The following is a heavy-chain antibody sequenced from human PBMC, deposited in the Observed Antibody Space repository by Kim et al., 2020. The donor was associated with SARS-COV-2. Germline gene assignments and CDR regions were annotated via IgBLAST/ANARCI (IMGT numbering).Heavy chain of an antibody. J-gene: IGHJ5*02. Sequence: SETLSLTCTVSGGSISSGGYYWSWIRQHPGKGLEWIGYIYYSGSTYYNPSLKSRVTISVDTSKNQFSLKLSSVTAADTAVYYCARDHPHPVNYDCWSGYGNWFDPWGPGTLVTVSA. CDR1: GGSISSGGYY. V-gene: IGHV4-31*03. D-gene: IGHD3-3*01. CDR3: ARDHPHPVNYDCWSGYGNWFDP. CDR2: IYYSGST.